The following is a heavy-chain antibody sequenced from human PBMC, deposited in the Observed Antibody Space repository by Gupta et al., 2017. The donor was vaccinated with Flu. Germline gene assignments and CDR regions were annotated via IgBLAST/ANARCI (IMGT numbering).Heavy chain of an antibody. CDR1: GFTFSSYS. D-gene: IGHD3-9*01. CDR3: ARGADWPSSPDY. CDR2: ITSSSSYI. V-gene: IGHV3-21*01. J-gene: IGHJ4*02. Sequence: EVQLVESGGGLVKPGGSLRLSCAASGFTFSSYSMNWVRQAPGKGLEWVSSITSSSSYIYYADSVKGRFTISRDNAKNSLYLQMNSLRAEDTAVYYCARGADWPSSPDYWGQGTLVTVSS.